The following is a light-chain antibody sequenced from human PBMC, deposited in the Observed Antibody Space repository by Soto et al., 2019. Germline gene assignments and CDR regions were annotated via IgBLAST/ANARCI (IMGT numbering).Light chain of an antibody. Sequence: QSVLTQPPSASGTPVQRVTISCSGSSSNIGSDYVYWYQQSPGTAPKLLIYRNNQRPSGVPDRFSGSKSGTSASLAISGLRSEDEADYYCAAWDDSLSGYVFGTGTKVTVL. V-gene: IGLV1-47*01. CDR3: AAWDDSLSGYV. CDR2: RNN. J-gene: IGLJ1*01. CDR1: SSNIGSDY.